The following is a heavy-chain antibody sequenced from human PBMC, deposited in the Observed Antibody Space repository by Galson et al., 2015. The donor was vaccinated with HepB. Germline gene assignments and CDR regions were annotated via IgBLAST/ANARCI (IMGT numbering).Heavy chain of an antibody. CDR3: ARTTWHDKNWPIFVS. Sequence: SLRLSCAASGFTFSRNAMSWVRQAPGKGLEWVSSLTGSSDITNIADSAKGRFSISRDNSKNTLFLQMNSLRVEDTAFNYCARTTWHDKNWPIFVSWGQGNLVTVSS. J-gene: IGHJ4*02. D-gene: IGHD3-3*01. CDR1: GFTFSRNA. CDR2: LTGSSDIT. V-gene: IGHV3-23*01.